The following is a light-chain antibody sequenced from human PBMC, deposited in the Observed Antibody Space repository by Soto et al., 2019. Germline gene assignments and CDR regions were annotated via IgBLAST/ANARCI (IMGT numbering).Light chain of an antibody. Sequence: DIQMTQSPSTLSASVGDRVTITCRASQNISRWLAWYQQIPGKAPNLLIYKASTLESGVPSRFSGSGSGTELNLTNSSLQPDDFVTYHCQQDSTSRWTFGRGTKLEIK. CDR3: QQDSTSRWT. CDR1: QNISRW. J-gene: IGKJ1*01. V-gene: IGKV1-5*03. CDR2: KAS.